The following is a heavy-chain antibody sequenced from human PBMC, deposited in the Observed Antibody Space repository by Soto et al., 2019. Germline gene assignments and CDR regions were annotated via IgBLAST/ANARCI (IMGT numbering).Heavy chain of an antibody. CDR3: ARDQTVLDY. Sequence: ASVKVSCKASGYTFTSYAFNWVRQAPGQGLEWMGWISAYSGNTNYAQKFQGRVTMTTDTSTSTAYMELRSLRSDDTAVYYCARDQTVLDYWGQGTLVTVSS. CDR2: ISAYSGNT. J-gene: IGHJ4*02. CDR1: GYTFTSYA. D-gene: IGHD4-17*01. V-gene: IGHV1-18*04.